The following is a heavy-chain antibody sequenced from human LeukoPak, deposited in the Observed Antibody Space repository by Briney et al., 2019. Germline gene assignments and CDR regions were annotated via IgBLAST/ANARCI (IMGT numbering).Heavy chain of an antibody. CDR3: SRDSYGSVSEQLDY. Sequence: GGSLRLSCATSGFSFSSYAMHWVRQAPGKGLEWVSYISSSGTTLYYADSVKGRFTISRDNAKNSLYLQMNSLRAEDTAVYYCSRDSYGSVSEQLDYWGQGTLVTVSS. V-gene: IGHV3-48*03. J-gene: IGHJ4*02. D-gene: IGHD3-10*01. CDR1: GFSFSSYA. CDR2: ISSSGTTL.